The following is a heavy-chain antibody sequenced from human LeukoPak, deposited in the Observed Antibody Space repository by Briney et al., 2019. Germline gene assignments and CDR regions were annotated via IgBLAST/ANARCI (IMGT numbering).Heavy chain of an antibody. V-gene: IGHV3-11*01. D-gene: IGHD3-10*01. CDR2: INSAGDNI. J-gene: IGHJ4*02. CDR3: ASSAVGPYYYGSGSYSGFDY. CDR1: GFTFSDYF. Sequence: PGGSLRLSCVASGFTFSDYFMSWIRQAPGKGLEWLSFINSAGDNIYYADSVKGRFTISRDNAKNSLYLQMNSLRAEDTAVYYCASSAVGPYYYGSGSYSGFDYWGQGTLVTVSS.